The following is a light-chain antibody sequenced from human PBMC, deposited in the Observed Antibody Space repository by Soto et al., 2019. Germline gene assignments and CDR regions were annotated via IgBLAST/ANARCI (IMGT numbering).Light chain of an antibody. CDR3: SSYTGSSTLDV. CDR2: EVS. CDR1: SSDIGGYNY. Sequence: QSVLTQPASVSGSPGQSITISGTGTSSDIGGYNYVSWYQQHPGKAPRLIIYEVSNRPSGVSNHFSGSKSGNTASLTIPGLQTEDEADYYCSSYTGSSTLDVFGTGTKVTVL. V-gene: IGLV2-14*01. J-gene: IGLJ1*01.